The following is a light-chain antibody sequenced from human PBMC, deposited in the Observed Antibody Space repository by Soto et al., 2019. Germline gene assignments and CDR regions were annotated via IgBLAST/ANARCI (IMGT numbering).Light chain of an antibody. J-gene: IGLJ2*01. V-gene: IGLV1-40*01. CDR2: GNS. Sequence: QAVVTQPPSVSGAPGQRVTISCTGSSSNIGAGYDVHWYQQLPGTAPKLLIHGNSNRPSGVPDRFSGSKSGTSASLAITGLQAEDEADYYCQSNDSSLSGSVFGGGTKLTVL. CDR1: SSNIGAGYD. CDR3: QSNDSSLSGSV.